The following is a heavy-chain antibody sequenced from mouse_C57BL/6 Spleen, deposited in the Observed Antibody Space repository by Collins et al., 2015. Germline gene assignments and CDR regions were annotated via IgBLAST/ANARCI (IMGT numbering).Heavy chain of an antibody. J-gene: IGHJ3*01. CDR2: INPYNGGT. CDR3: ARSGDYGYDPWFAY. D-gene: IGHD2-2*01. V-gene: IGHV1-19*01. CDR1: GYTFTDYY. Sequence: EVQLQQSGPVLVKPGASVKMSCKASGYTFTDYYMNWVKQSHGKSLEWIGVINPYNGGTSYNQKFKGKATLTVDKSSSTAYMELNSLTSEDSAVYYCARSGDYGYDPWFAYWGQGTLVTVSA.